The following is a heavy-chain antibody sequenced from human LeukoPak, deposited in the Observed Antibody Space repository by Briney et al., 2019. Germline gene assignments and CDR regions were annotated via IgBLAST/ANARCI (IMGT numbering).Heavy chain of an antibody. J-gene: IGHJ5*02. V-gene: IGHV4-34*01. D-gene: IGHD2-21*02. CDR2: INHSGST. CDR1: GGSFSGYY. CDR3: ARGRVVTGKVWFDP. Sequence: SETLSLTCAVYGGSFSGYYWSWIRQPPGKGLEWIGEINHSGSTNYNPSLKSRVIISVDTSKNQFSLKLSSVTAADTAVYYCARGRVVTGKVWFDPWGQGTLVTVSS.